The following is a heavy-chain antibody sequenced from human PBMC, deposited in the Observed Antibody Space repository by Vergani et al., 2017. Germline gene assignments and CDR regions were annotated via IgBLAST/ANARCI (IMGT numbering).Heavy chain of an antibody. CDR1: GYSFISYW. CDR3: ARRNGDRSFDY. CDR2: IYPGDSDT. D-gene: IGHD2-8*01. V-gene: IGHV5-51*03. J-gene: IGHJ4*02. Sequence: EVQLVQSGAEVQTPGESLKISCTGSGYSFISYWIGWVRQMPGKGLEWMGIIYPGDSDTTYSPAFQGQLPIPAGKSISTAYLQWSSLKASDTAIYYCARRNGDRSFDYWGQGTLVTVSS.